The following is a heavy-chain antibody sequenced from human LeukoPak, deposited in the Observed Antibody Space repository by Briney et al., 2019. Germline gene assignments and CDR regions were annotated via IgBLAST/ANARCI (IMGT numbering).Heavy chain of an antibody. J-gene: IGHJ4*02. CDR1: GFTFSSYA. V-gene: IGHV3-23*01. D-gene: IGHD3-10*01. CDR3: ARELFDFDY. CDR2: ITGSGGSR. Sequence: SGGSLRLXCAASGFTFSSYAMTWVRQAPGKGLEWVSEITGSGGSRYYADSLKGRFTISRDNSKNTLYLQMNSLRAEDTAVYYCARELFDFDYWGQGTLVTVSS.